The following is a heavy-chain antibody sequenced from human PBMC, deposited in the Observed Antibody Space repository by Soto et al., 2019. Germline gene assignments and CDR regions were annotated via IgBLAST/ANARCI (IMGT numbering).Heavy chain of an antibody. D-gene: IGHD7-27*01. V-gene: IGHV3-74*01. CDR2: ISADGGWK. Sequence: EVQVVESGGGLVQPGGSLRLSCAASGFPFNEFWMYWVRQAPGKGLLWVSRISADGGWKDYAESVKGRFSISRDNAKNMADLQMISRGVEDTGLYHWGGDLGYWGQGTHVIVSS. CDR1: GFPFNEFW. J-gene: IGHJ4*02. CDR3: GGDLGY.